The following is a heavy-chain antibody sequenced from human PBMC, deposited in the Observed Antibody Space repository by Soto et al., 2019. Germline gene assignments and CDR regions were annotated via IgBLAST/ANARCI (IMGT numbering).Heavy chain of an antibody. CDR2: ISYDGSNK. CDR1: GFTFSSYG. J-gene: IGHJ5*02. D-gene: IGHD3-3*01. V-gene: IGHV3-30*18. CDR3: AKGGTIFGVAKINWFDP. Sequence: QPGGSLRLSCAASGFTFSSYGMHWVRQAPGKGLEWVAVISYDGSNKYYADSVKGRFTISRDNSKNTLYLQMNSLRAEDTAVYYCAKGGTIFGVAKINWFDPWGQGTLVTVSS.